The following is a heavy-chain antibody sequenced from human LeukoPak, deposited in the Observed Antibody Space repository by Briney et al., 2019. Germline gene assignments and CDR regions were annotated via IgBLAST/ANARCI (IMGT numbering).Heavy chain of an antibody. CDR3: ARGGATEVFDY. J-gene: IGHJ4*02. Sequence: PGGSLGLSCAASGFTVSSNYMSWVRQAPGKGLEWVSVIYSGGSTYYADSVKGRFTISRHNSKNTLYLQMNSLRAEDTAVYYCARGGATEVFDYWGQGTLVTVSS. CDR2: IYSGGST. D-gene: IGHD1-26*01. CDR1: GFTVSSNY. V-gene: IGHV3-53*04.